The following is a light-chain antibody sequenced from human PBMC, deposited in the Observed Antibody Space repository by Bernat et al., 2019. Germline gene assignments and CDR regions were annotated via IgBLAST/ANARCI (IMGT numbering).Light chain of an antibody. J-gene: IGLJ3*02. Sequence: QSVLTQPPSVSAAPGQKVTISCSGSSSNIGNNYVSWYQQLPGTAPILLISANNERPSGIPDRFSGSKSGTSATLAITGLQTGDEADYYCATWDNSLRAGVVGGGTKLTVL. CDR2: ANN. CDR3: ATWDNSLRAGV. CDR1: SSNIGNNY. V-gene: IGLV1-51*01.